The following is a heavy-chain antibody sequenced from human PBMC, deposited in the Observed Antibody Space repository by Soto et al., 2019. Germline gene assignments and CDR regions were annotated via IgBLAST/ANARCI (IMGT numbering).Heavy chain of an antibody. CDR3: ASHGGFDG. CDR2: ISVRGDYR. CDR1: GFTFSSSG. D-gene: IGHD4-17*01. V-gene: IGHV3-23*01. Sequence: EGQLLQSGGGLVQPGESLRVSCAASGFTFSSSGMSWVRQAPGKGLEWVSSISVRGDYRYYADSVKGRFTISRDNSKNTIYLQMYSLAADDTAVYYCASHGGFDGWGQGTMVAVSS. J-gene: IGHJ3*01.